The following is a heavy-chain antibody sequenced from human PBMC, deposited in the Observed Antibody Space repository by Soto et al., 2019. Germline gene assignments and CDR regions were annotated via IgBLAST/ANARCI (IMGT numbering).Heavy chain of an antibody. Sequence: SETLSLTCTVSGGSISRGGYYWSWIRQHPGKGREWIGYIYYRGSTYYNPSLKIRVTIAVDTSKNQFSLKLSSVTAADTGVYYCARERVVPAASLSCMDVWVQGTTVTVSS. CDR1: GGSISRGGYY. CDR3: ARERVVPAASLSCMDV. J-gene: IGHJ6*02. D-gene: IGHD2-2*01. CDR2: IYYRGST. V-gene: IGHV4-31*03.